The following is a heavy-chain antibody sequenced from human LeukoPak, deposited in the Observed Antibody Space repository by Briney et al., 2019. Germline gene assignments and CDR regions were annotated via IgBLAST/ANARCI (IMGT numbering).Heavy chain of an antibody. CDR3: ATDYYGSGSRFPYFDY. V-gene: IGHV1-24*01. J-gene: IGHJ4*02. Sequence: ASVKVSCKVSGYTLTELCMHWVRQAPGKGLEWMGGFDPEDGETIYAQKFQGRVTMTEDTSTDTAYMELSSLRSEDTAVYYCATDYYGSGSRFPYFDYWGQGTLVTVSS. CDR2: FDPEDGET. D-gene: IGHD3-10*01. CDR1: GYTLTELC.